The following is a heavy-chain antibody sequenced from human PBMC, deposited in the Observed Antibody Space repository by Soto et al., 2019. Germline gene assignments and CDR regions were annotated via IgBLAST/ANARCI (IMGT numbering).Heavy chain of an antibody. J-gene: IGHJ6*02. CDR2: ISGSGGST. CDR3: AKVRSDYYYYDGMDV. CDR1: KFTFNAFA. V-gene: IGHV3-23*01. Sequence: EVQLLESGGGLVQPGASLRLSCAASKFTFNAFAMNWVRQAPGKGLEWVSAISGSGGSTYYADSVKGRFSISRDNSKSTLYLQMNSLRVDDTAVYYCAKVRSDYYYYDGMDVWGQGTTVTVSS.